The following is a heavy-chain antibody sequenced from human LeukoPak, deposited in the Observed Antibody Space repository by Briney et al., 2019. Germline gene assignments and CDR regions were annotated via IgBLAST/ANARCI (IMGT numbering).Heavy chain of an antibody. CDR2: INYSGST. Sequence: SETLSLTCGVYVGSFSGSYWSWIRQPPGKGLEWIGEINYSGSTYYNPSLKSRVTISVDTSKNQFSLKLSSVTAADTAVYYCARRRYCSSTSCYAVNYYFDYWGQGTLVTVSS. CDR1: VGSFSGSY. CDR3: ARRRYCSSTSCYAVNYYFDY. J-gene: IGHJ4*02. V-gene: IGHV4-34*01. D-gene: IGHD2-2*01.